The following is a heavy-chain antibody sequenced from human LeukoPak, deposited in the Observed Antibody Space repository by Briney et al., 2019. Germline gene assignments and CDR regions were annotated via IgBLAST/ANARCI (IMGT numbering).Heavy chain of an antibody. CDR2: INPNSGGT. V-gene: IGHV1-2*02. D-gene: IGHD3-9*01. J-gene: IGHJ4*02. CDR3: ARGPPGLYDILTGYSD. Sequence: ASVKVSCKASGYTFTGYYMHWVRQAPGQGLEWMGWINPNSGGTNYAQKFQGRVTMTRDTSISTAYMELSRLRSEDTAVYYCARGPPGLYDILTGYSDWGQGTLVTVSS. CDR1: GYTFTGYY.